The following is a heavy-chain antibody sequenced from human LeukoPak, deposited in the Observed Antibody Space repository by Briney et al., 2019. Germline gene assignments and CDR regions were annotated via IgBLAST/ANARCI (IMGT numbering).Heavy chain of an antibody. J-gene: IGHJ4*02. Sequence: GGSLRLSCAASGFTFSIYSMNWVRQAPGKGLEWVSYISSSSTIYADSVRGRFTISRDNAKNSLYLQMNSLRAEDTAAYYCARDLLGYSTSYYFDSWGQGTLVTVSS. CDR2: ISSSSTI. CDR3: ARDLLGYSTSYYFDS. V-gene: IGHV3-48*01. CDR1: GFTFSIYS. D-gene: IGHD6-6*01.